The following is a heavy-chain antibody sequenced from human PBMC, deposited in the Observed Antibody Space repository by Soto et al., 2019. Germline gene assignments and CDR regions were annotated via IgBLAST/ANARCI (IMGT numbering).Heavy chain of an antibody. V-gene: IGHV3-7*01. CDR1: RFSFSMYW. J-gene: IGHJ4*02. CDR3: ARHQVGYRVTDY. D-gene: IGHD1-26*01. CDR2: IKEDGSQK. Sequence: EVQLVESGGGLVQPGGSLRLSCAASRFSFSMYWMSWVRQAPGKGLEWVANIKEDGSQKYYVDSVKGRFTISRDNAKNSLYLQMNSLRAEDTAVYYCARHQVGYRVTDYWGQGTLVTVSS.